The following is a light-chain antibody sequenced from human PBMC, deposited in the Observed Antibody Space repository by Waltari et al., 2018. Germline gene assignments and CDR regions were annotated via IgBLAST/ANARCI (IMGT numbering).Light chain of an antibody. CDR1: SFNIGNNY. CDR2: ANT. V-gene: IGLV1-51*01. Sequence: QSVLTQPPSVSAAPGQKVTIPCSGTSFNIGNNYVTWYQQLPGTAPNPLIYANTTRHSRIPDLFSGSKSGTSATLGLTGLQTEDEADYYCGTWDSSLNIGVFGGGTKVTVL. CDR3: GTWDSSLNIGV. J-gene: IGLJ3*02.